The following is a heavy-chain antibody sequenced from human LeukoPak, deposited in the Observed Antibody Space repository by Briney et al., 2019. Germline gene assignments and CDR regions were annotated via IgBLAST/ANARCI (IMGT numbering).Heavy chain of an antibody. Sequence: SETLSLTCTVSGGSISSYYWSWIRQPPGKGLEWIGYIYYSGSTNYNPSLKSRVTISVDTSKNQFSLKLSSVTAADTAVYYCARVFCGSGSYYYFDYWGQGTLVTVSS. V-gene: IGHV4-59*01. J-gene: IGHJ4*02. CDR3: ARVFCGSGSYYYFDY. CDR1: GGSISSYY. CDR2: IYYSGST. D-gene: IGHD3-10*01.